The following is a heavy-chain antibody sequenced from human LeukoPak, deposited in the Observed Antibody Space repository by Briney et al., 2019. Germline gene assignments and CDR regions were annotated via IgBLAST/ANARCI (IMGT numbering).Heavy chain of an antibody. CDR2: MNAGNGNT. V-gene: IGHV1-3*01. J-gene: IGHJ6*02. Sequence: ASVKVSCKASGYTFSNYAMHWVRQAPGQRPEWMGWMNAGNGNTKYSQKFQGRVTITRDTSASTAYMELSSLRAEDTAVYYCARDLWYDILTGFYYGMDVWGQGTTVTVSS. D-gene: IGHD3-9*01. CDR1: GYTFSNYA. CDR3: ARDLWYDILTGFYYGMDV.